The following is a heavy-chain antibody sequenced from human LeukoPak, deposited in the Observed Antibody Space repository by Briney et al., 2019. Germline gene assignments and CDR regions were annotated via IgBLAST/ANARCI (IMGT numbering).Heavy chain of an antibody. CDR1: GFTFSTYW. CDR2: INSDGSST. Sequence: GGPLRLSCVTSGFTFSTYWMHWVRQAPGKGLVWVSRINSDGSSTNYADSVKGRFTISRDNAKKSLYLQMNSLRDEDTAVYYCARDRFDYWGQGTLVTVSS. V-gene: IGHV3-74*01. J-gene: IGHJ4*02. CDR3: ARDRFDY.